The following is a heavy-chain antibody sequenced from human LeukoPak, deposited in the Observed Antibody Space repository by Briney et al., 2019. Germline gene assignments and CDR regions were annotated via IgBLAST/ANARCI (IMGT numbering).Heavy chain of an antibody. Sequence: GGSLRLSCAASGFTFSSYAMSWVRQAPGKGLVWVSRINSDGGSTSHADSVKGRFTISRDNAKNTLYLQMNSLRAEDTAVYYCARVGCSSTRCHFPGAYMDVWGNGTTVTVSS. V-gene: IGHV3-74*01. D-gene: IGHD2-2*01. CDR2: INSDGGST. CDR3: ARVGCSSTRCHFPGAYMDV. J-gene: IGHJ6*03. CDR1: GFTFSSYA.